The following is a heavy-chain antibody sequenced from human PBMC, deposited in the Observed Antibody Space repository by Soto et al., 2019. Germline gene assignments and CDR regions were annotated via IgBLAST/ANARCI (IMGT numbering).Heavy chain of an antibody. D-gene: IGHD2-15*01. CDR1: SGSVSSGSYY. Sequence: PSETLSLTCTVSSGSVSSGSYYWSWIRQPPGKGLEWIGYIYYSGSTNYNPSLKSRVTISVDTSKNQFSLKLSSVTAADTAVYYCARDRNCSGGSCYSGGYWFDPWGQGTLVTVSS. V-gene: IGHV4-61*01. J-gene: IGHJ5*02. CDR2: IYYSGST. CDR3: ARDRNCSGGSCYSGGYWFDP.